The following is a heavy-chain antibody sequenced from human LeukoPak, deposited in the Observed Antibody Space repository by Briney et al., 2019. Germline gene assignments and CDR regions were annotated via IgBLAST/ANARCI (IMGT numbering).Heavy chain of an antibody. J-gene: IGHJ4*02. V-gene: IGHV3-23*01. CDR2: ISGSGSST. D-gene: IGHD6-19*01. CDR1: GFTFSSYA. Sequence: GGSLRLSCAASGFTFSSYAMSWVRQAPGKGLEWVSPISGSGSSTYYADSVKGRFTISRVNSKNTLYLQMNSLRAEDTAVYYCAKGVAVASPYYFDYWGQGTLVTVSS. CDR3: AKGVAVASPYYFDY.